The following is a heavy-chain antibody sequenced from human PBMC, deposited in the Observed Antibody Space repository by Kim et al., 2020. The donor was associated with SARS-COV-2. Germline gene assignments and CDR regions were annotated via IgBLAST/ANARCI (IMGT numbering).Heavy chain of an antibody. Sequence: PSLKSRVTISVDTSKTQCSLKLSSVTAADTAVYYCARRSIRFLEWYWFDPWGQGTLVTVSS. J-gene: IGHJ5*02. D-gene: IGHD3-3*01. CDR3: ARRSIRFLEWYWFDP. V-gene: IGHV4-39*01.